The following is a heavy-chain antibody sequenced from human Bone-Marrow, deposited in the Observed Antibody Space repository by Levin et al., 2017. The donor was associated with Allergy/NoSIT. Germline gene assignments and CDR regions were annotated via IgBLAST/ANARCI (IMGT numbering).Heavy chain of an antibody. CDR2: ISYDGSNE. CDR1: GFTLSSYA. CDR3: ATSNGRTGYSSGWLDAFDM. V-gene: IGHV3-30*03. J-gene: IGHJ3*02. D-gene: IGHD6-19*01. Sequence: GESLKISCAAAGFTLSSYAMHWVRQAPGKGLEWVAVISYDGSNENYADSVKGRFSISRDNSKNTLYVQMNSLRAEDTAVYYCATSNGRTGYSSGWLDAFDMWGQGTTVTVSS.